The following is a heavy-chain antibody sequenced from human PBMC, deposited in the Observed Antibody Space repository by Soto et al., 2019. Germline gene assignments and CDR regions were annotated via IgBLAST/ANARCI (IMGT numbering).Heavy chain of an antibody. CDR3: ARDLGGCSGGSCRYNWFDP. V-gene: IGHV1-69*06. D-gene: IGHD2-15*01. Sequence: QVQLVQSGAEVKKPGSSVKVSCKASGGTFSSYVISWVRQAPGQGPEWMGGIIPMYGTVNYAQKFQDGVTIIADTSTSTAYMELSSLRSEDTAVYYCARDLGGCSGGSCRYNWFDPWGQGTLVTVSS. CDR2: IIPMYGTV. J-gene: IGHJ5*02. CDR1: GGTFSSYV.